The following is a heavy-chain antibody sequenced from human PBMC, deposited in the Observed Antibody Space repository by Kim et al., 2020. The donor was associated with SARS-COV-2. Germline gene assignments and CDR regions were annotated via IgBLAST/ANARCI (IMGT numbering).Heavy chain of an antibody. CDR3: AREKLYDILTGTGYYYYYGMDV. V-gene: IGHV4-59*13. J-gene: IGHJ6*02. CDR1: GGSISSYY. Sequence: SETLSLTCTVSGGSISSYYWSWIRQPPGKGLEWIGYIYYSGSTNYNPSLKSRVTISVDTSKNQFSLKLSSVTAADTAVYYCAREKLYDILTGTGYYYYYGMDVWGQGTTVTVSS. CDR2: IYYSGST. D-gene: IGHD3-9*01.